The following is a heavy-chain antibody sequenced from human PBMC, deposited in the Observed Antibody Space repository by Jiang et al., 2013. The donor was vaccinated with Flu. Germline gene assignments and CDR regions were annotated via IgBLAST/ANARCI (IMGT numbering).Heavy chain of an antibody. CDR1: IHFSSYS. CDR2: ISSSSSYI. J-gene: IGHJ3*02. Sequence: GLVKAWGVPETLLCSLWIHFSSYSMNWVRQAPGKGLEWVSSISSSSSYIYYADSVKGRFTISRDNAKNSLYLQMNSLRAEDTAVYYCARASGSYNAFDIWGQGTMVTVSS. V-gene: IGHV3-21*01. D-gene: IGHD1-26*01. CDR3: ARASGSYNAFDI.